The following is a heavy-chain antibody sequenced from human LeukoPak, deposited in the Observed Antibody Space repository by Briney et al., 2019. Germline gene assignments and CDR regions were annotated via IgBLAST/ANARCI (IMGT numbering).Heavy chain of an antibody. D-gene: IGHD2-2*01. CDR1: GFTFSSNY. CDR2: IYSGGST. Sequence: GGSLRLSCAASGFTFSSNYMSWVRQAPGKGLEWVSVIYSGGSTYYADSVKGRFTISRDNSKNTLYLQMNSLRAEDTAVYYCARENYCSSTSCLYGMDVWGQGTTVTVSS. V-gene: IGHV3-66*01. CDR3: ARENYCSSTSCLYGMDV. J-gene: IGHJ6*02.